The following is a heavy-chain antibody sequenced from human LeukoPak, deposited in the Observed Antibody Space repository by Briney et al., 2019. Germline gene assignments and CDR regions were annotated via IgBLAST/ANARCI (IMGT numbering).Heavy chain of an antibody. Sequence: GGSLRLSCAASGFTFSSYWMHWVRHAPGKGLVWVSRINTGGSSTSYADSVKGRFTISRDNAKNTLYLQMNSLRAYDTAVYYCARDPIAAADDLDYWGQGTLVTVSS. D-gene: IGHD6-13*01. CDR1: GFTFSSYW. J-gene: IGHJ4*02. V-gene: IGHV3-74*01. CDR3: ARDPIAAADDLDY. CDR2: INTGGSST.